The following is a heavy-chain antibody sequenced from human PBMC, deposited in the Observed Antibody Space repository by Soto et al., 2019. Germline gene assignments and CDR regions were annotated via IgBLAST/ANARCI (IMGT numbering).Heavy chain of an antibody. Sequence: AASVKVSCKASGYTFTSYYMHWVRQAPGQGLEWMGIINPSGGSTSYAQKFQGRVTMTRDTSTSTVYMELSSLRSEDTAVYYCARXTIAQEVIAAAGTPFDYWGQGTLVTVSS. CDR3: ARXTIAQEVIAAAGTPFDY. D-gene: IGHD6-13*01. J-gene: IGHJ4*02. V-gene: IGHV1-46*01. CDR2: INPSGGST. CDR1: GYTFTSYY.